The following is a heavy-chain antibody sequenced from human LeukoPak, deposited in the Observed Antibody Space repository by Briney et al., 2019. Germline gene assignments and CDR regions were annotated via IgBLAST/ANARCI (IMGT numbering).Heavy chain of an antibody. Sequence: GGSLRLSCAASGFTLSNYWMHWVRKVPGKGLVWVSSINGHGNTTKYADSVRGRFTISRDNAKNTLFLQMYSLRADDTAVYFCSRGREYISNWNPFDFWGHGTLVTVSS. J-gene: IGHJ4*01. CDR3: SRGREYISNWNPFDF. D-gene: IGHD6-13*01. CDR1: GFTLSNYW. CDR2: INGHGNTT. V-gene: IGHV3-74*01.